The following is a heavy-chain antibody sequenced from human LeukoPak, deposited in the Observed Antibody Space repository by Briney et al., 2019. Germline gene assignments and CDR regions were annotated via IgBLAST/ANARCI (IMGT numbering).Heavy chain of an antibody. CDR2: LTSSGGST. J-gene: IGHJ3*02. Sequence: GGSLRLSCAASGFTFSSYAMTWVRQAAGKGLEWVSTLTSSGGSTYSADSVKGRFTISRDNSKNTLYLQMNSLRAEDTAVYYCAKGYYDSSGYSRAFDIWGQGTMVTVSS. V-gene: IGHV3-23*01. D-gene: IGHD3-22*01. CDR1: GFTFSSYA. CDR3: AKGYYDSSGYSRAFDI.